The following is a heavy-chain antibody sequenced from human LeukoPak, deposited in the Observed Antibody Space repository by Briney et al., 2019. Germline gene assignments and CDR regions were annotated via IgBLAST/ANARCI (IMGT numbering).Heavy chain of an antibody. Sequence: PGGSLRLSCAASGFIFSSYPMHWVRQAPGKGLEYVSSILGNGGSPQYANSVKGRFTISRDNSKNPLHLQMGSLRADDMAVYYCARDRVGGWAFDIWGQGTMVTVSS. CDR2: ILGNGGSP. CDR3: ARDRVGGWAFDI. V-gene: IGHV3-64*01. J-gene: IGHJ3*02. D-gene: IGHD3-16*01. CDR1: GFIFSSYP.